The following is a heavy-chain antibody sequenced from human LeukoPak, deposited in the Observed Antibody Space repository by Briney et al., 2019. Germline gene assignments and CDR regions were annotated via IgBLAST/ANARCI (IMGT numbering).Heavy chain of an antibody. D-gene: IGHD3-10*01. CDR2: TRNKANSYTT. Sequence: GGSLRLSCAASGFTFSDHYMDWVRQAPGKGLEWVGRTRNKANSYTTEYAASVKGRFTISRDDSKNSLYLQMNSLKTEDTAVYYCEAYGSVWGQGTLVIVSS. CDR3: EAYGSV. CDR1: GFTFSDHY. V-gene: IGHV3-72*01. J-gene: IGHJ4*02.